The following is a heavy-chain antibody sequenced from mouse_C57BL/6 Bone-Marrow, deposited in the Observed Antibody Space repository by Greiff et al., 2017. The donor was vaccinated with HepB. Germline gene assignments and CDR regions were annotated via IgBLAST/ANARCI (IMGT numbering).Heavy chain of an antibody. V-gene: IGHV5-17*01. Sequence: EVKVEESGGGLVKPGGSLKLSCAASGFTFSDYGMHWVRQAPEKGLEWVAYISSGSSTIYYADTVKGRFTISRDNAKNTLFLQMTSLRSEDTAMYYCATLPAMDYWGQGTSVTVSS. CDR1: GFTFSDYG. CDR2: ISSGSSTI. J-gene: IGHJ4*01. CDR3: ATLPAMDY.